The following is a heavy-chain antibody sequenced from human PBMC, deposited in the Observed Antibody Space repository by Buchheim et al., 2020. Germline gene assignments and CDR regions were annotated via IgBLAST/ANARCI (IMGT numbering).Heavy chain of an antibody. J-gene: IGHJ6*02. Sequence: EVQLVESGGGLVKPGGSLRLSCAASGFTFSNAWMNWVRQAPGKGLEWVGRIKSKTDGGTTEYAAPVKGRFTISRDDSKNTLYLQMNSLKTEDTAVYYCTTAMNGGSYYSYYGMDVWGQGTT. CDR1: GFTFSNAW. D-gene: IGHD1-26*01. CDR3: TTAMNGGSYYSYYGMDV. V-gene: IGHV3-15*07. CDR2: IKSKTDGGTT.